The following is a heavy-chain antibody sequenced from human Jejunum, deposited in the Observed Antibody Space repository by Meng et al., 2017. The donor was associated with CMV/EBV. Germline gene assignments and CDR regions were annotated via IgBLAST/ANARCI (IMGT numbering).Heavy chain of an antibody. CDR1: GFTFSNYA. D-gene: IGHD6-13*01. J-gene: IGHJ4*02. CDR2: ISGIGGRT. Sequence: GFTFSNYAMTWVSQAPGKGLEWVSAISGIGGRTNYEDTVKGRFTIFRDNSKNTMYLQMNSLRAEDTAIYYCAKDGSSSWNSEADYWGQGTLVTVSS. V-gene: IGHV3-23*01. CDR3: AKDGSSSWNSEADY.